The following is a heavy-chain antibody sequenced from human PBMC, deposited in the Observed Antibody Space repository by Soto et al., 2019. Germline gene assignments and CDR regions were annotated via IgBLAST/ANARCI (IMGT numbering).Heavy chain of an antibody. CDR2: LDPEDGET. J-gene: IGHJ5*02. V-gene: IGHV1-24*01. Sequence: GASVKVSCKVSGYTLTELSMHWVRQAPGKGLEWMGGLDPEDGETIYAQKFQGRVTMTEDTSTDTAYMELSSLRSEDTAVYYCATAGLRRNYNWFDPWGQGTLVTVSS. CDR3: ATAGLRRNYNWFDP. D-gene: IGHD5-12*01. CDR1: GYTLTELS.